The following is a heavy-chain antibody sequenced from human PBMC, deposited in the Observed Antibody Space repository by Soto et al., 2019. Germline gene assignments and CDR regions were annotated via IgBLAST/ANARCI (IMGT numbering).Heavy chain of an antibody. CDR2: IYHSGST. D-gene: IGHD3-22*01. Sequence: TLSLTCSVSGVSISSGGYSWSWIRQPPGKGLEWIGYIYHSGSTYYNPSLKSRVTISVDRSKNQFSLKLSSVTAADTDVYYCARFIKNYYDSSGYLDYWGQGTLV. CDR3: ARFIKNYYDSSGYLDY. J-gene: IGHJ4*02. CDR1: GVSISSGGYS. V-gene: IGHV4-30-2*01.